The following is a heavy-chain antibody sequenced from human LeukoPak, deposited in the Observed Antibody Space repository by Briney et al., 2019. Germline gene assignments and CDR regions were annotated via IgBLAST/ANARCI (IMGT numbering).Heavy chain of an antibody. CDR1: GFSFTSYW. V-gene: IGHV5-51*01. CDR3: ARTNPYSSGWYGDFDY. Sequence: GESLKTSCQGSGFSFTSYWIGGVRQVPAKGREWMGIIYPADSDTRYSPSIQGQVTISADKSISTAYLQWSSLKASDTAMYYCARTNPYSSGWYGDFDYWGQGTLVTVSS. J-gene: IGHJ4*02. CDR2: IYPADSDT. D-gene: IGHD6-19*01.